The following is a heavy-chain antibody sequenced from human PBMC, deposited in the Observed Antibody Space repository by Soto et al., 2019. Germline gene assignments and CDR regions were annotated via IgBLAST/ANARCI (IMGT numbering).Heavy chain of an antibody. Sequence: QVQLVESGGGVVQPGTSLRLSCAASGFTFKTHAMHWVRQAPGKGLEWMAVIAYDGNEKFYADSVKGRFTISRDNSKNALYLQINTLRNEDTAVYYCGKDVGDYVPYYYGVDVWGQGTTVTVSS. CDR2: IAYDGNEK. CDR1: GFTFKTHA. CDR3: GKDVGDYVPYYYGVDV. D-gene: IGHD1-26*01. V-gene: IGHV3-30*18. J-gene: IGHJ6*02.